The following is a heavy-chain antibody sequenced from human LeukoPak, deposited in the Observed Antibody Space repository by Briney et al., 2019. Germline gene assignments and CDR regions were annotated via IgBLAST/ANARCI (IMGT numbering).Heavy chain of an antibody. CDR1: GHTFTGYY. CDR2: INPNSGGT. V-gene: IGHV1-2*02. D-gene: IGHD1-26*01. Sequence: ASVKVSCKASGHTFTGYYMHWVRQAPGQGLEWMGWINPNSGGTNYAQKFQGRVTMTRDTSISTAYMELSRLRSDDTAVYYCARGPGGSYYFDYWGQGTLVTVSS. CDR3: ARGPGGSYYFDY. J-gene: IGHJ4*02.